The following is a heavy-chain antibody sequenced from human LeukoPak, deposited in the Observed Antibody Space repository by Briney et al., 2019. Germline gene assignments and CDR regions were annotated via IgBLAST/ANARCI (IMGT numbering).Heavy chain of an antibody. CDR3: ARDRPAKF. Sequence: SETLSLTCTVSGGSISRYYWSWIRQPPGKGLEWIGYIYYSGSTYYNPSLKSRVTISVDTSKNQFSLKLSSVTAADTAVYYCARDRPAKFWGQGTLVTVSS. CDR2: IYYSGST. D-gene: IGHD6-6*01. J-gene: IGHJ4*02. CDR1: GGSISRYY. V-gene: IGHV4-59*12.